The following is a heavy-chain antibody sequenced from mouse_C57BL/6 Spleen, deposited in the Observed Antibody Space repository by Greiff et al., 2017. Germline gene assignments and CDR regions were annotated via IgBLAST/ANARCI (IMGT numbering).Heavy chain of an antibody. CDR1: GYTFTSYW. J-gene: IGHJ4*01. V-gene: IGHV1-69*01. D-gene: IGHD2-5*01. Sequence: QVQLKQPGAELVMPGASVKLSCKASGYTFTSYWMHWVKQRPGQGLEWIGEIDPSDSYTNYNQKFKGKSTLTVDKSSITAYMQLSSLSSEDSAVYYFARFYYSNPCCAIDYWGKGTTVTVSS. CDR3: ARFYYSNPCCAIDY. CDR2: IDPSDSYT.